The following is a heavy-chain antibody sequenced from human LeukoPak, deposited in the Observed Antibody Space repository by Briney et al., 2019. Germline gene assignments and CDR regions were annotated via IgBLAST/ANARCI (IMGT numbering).Heavy chain of an antibody. CDR1: GFTFNSYG. D-gene: IGHD5-18*01. J-gene: IGHJ4*02. CDR2: IRSDGTNK. V-gene: IGHV3-30*02. CDR3: AKGYSFHFDY. Sequence: GGSLRLSCAASGFTFNSYGMHWVRQAPGKGLEWVAFIRSDGTNKYYADPVKGRFTISRDNSKNTLYLQMNSLRPEDAAVYYCAKGYSFHFDYWGQGTLVTVSS.